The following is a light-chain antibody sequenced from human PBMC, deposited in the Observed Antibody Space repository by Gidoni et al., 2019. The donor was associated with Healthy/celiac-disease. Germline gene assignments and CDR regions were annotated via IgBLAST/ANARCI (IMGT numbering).Light chain of an antibody. CDR3: QQYNSYPYT. Sequence: IQMTQSPSTLSASVGDRVTITCGASQSISSWLAWYQQKPGKAPKLLIYKASSLESGVPSRFSGSGSGTEFTLTISSLQPDDFATYYCQQYNSYPYTFGQGTKLEIK. CDR1: QSISSW. J-gene: IGKJ2*01. V-gene: IGKV1-5*03. CDR2: KAS.